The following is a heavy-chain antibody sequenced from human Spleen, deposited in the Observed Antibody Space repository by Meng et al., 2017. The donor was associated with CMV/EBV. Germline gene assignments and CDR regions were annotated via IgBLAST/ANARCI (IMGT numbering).Heavy chain of an antibody. D-gene: IGHD3-10*01. CDR1: GGTFSSYA. V-gene: IGHV1-69*05. Sequence: SVKVSCKASGGTFSSYAISWVRQVPGQGLEWMGGIIPIFGTANYAQKFQGRVTITTDESTSTAYMELSSLRSEDTAVYYCARGVLWFGKDTWLDYWGQGTLVTVSS. CDR2: IIPIFGTA. J-gene: IGHJ4*02. CDR3: ARGVLWFGKDTWLDY.